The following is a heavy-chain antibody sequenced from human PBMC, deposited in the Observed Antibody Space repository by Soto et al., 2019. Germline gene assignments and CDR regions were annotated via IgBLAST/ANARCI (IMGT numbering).Heavy chain of an antibody. Sequence: SETLSLTCTVSGGSISSGGYYWSWIRQHPGKGLEWIGYIYYSGSTYYNPSLKSRVTISVDTSKSQFSLKLSSVTAADTAVYYCARVSVVVTALDYWGQGTLVTVSS. D-gene: IGHD2-21*02. J-gene: IGHJ4*02. CDR2: IYYSGST. V-gene: IGHV4-31*03. CDR1: GGSISSGGYY. CDR3: ARVSVVVTALDY.